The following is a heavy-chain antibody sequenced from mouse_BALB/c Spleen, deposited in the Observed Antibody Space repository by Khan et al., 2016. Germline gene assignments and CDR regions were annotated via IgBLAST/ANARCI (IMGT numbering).Heavy chain of an antibody. V-gene: IGHV3-1*02. CDR1: GYSITSGYS. D-gene: IGHD1-1*01. CDR3: TRGDYYGSGY. J-gene: IGHJ2*01. Sequence: EVQLQESGPDLVKPSQSLSLTCTVTGYSITSGYSWHWIRQFPGNKLEWMAYIHYSGSTNYNPSLKSRISITRDTSTNQFFLQLISVPTEDIAQYYCTRGDYYGSGYWGQGTTLTVSS. CDR2: IHYSGST.